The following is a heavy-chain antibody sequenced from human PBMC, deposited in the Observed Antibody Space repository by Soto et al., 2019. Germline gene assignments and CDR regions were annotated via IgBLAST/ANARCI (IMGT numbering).Heavy chain of an antibody. CDR2: ISGSGGST. V-gene: IGHV3-23*01. Sequence: GGSLRLSCAASGFTFSSYAMSWVRQAPGKWLEWVSAISGSGGSTYYADSVKGRFTISRDNSKNTLYLQMNSLRAEDTAVYYCAKEVDYGDYLRIYYYYGMDVWGQGXTVTVYS. D-gene: IGHD4-17*01. J-gene: IGHJ6*02. CDR1: GFTFSSYA. CDR3: AKEVDYGDYLRIYYYYGMDV.